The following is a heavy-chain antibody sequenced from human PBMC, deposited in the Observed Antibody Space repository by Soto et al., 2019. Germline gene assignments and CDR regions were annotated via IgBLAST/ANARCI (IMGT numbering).Heavy chain of an antibody. CDR1: GGSFSGYY. CDR3: ARALVIVGALGRNYYYGMDV. CDR2: INHSGST. V-gene: IGHV4-34*01. J-gene: IGHJ6*02. Sequence: PSETLSLTCAVYGGSFSGYYWIWIRQPPGKGLEWIGEINHSGSTNYNPSLKSRVTISVDTSKNQFSLKLSSVTAADTAVYYCARALVIVGALGRNYYYGMDVWGQGTTVTVSS. D-gene: IGHD1-26*01.